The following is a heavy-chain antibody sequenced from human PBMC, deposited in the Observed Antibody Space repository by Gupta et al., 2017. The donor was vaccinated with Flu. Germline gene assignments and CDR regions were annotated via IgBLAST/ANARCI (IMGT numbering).Heavy chain of an antibody. CDR1: GFILSDYA. D-gene: IGHD6-13*01. V-gene: IGHV3-23*01. J-gene: IGHJ4*02. CDR3: ARRTRASWAHFDY. CDR2: ISVSDGNI. Sequence: EVQLWESGEGRAQPGGSLRLSCVASGFILSDYAMNWVRQSPGKGLEWVAAISVSDGNIYYAEPVRGRFTLSRDSSRNNLDLQMNSRRDGDTAVYFCARRTRASWAHFDYWGQGALVTVSS.